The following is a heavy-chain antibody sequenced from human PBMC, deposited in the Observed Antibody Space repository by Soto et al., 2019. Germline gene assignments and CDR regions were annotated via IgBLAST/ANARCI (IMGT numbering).Heavy chain of an antibody. J-gene: IGHJ4*02. CDR1: GFTFSTYA. CDR2: ITGSGGST. Sequence: EVQLLESGGGLVQPGGSLRLSCAASGFTFSTYAMIWVRQAPGKGLEWVSVITGSGGSTYYADSVKGRFTISRDTSKNQLFLQMTSLGAEDTAVYYCAKDRYGDYGGIDYWGQGTMVTVSS. V-gene: IGHV3-23*01. CDR3: AKDRYGDYGGIDY. D-gene: IGHD4-17*01.